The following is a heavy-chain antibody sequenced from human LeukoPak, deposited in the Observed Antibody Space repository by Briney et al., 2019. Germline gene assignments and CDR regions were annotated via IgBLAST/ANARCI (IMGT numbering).Heavy chain of an antibody. CDR2: ISGSGGYT. V-gene: IGHV3-23*01. J-gene: IGHJ4*02. Sequence: GGSLRLSCAASGFTFSSYAMTWVRQAPGKGLEWVSSISGSGGYTNYAGSVKGRFTISRVNSKNTLYLQMNSLRAEDTAVYYCAKPRLSGSGSYVYWGQGTLVTVSS. CDR3: AKPRLSGSGSYVY. CDR1: GFTFSSYA. D-gene: IGHD3-10*01.